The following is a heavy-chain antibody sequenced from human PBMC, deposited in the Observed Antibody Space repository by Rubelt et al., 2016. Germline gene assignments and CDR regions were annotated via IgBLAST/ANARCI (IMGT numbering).Heavy chain of an antibody. D-gene: IGHD6-13*01. J-gene: IGHJ4*02. CDR2: ITYRGST. CDR1: GGSFSGHY. CDR3: AKGRGSRERLVHFDP. Sequence: QVQLQQWGAGLLKPSETLSLTCAVYGGSFSGHYWNWIRQPPGKGLEWIGEITYRGSTSYNPSLKSRVTISIHTSKNQFSLELRSVTAADTAMDFCAKGRGSRERLVHFDPWGQGIQVIVFS. V-gene: IGHV4-34*02.